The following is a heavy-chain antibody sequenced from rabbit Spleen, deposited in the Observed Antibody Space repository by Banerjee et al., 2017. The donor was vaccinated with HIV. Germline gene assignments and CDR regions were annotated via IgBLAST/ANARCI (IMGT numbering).Heavy chain of an antibody. CDR3: ARDTGSSFSTYGMDL. J-gene: IGHJ6*01. CDR2: IDTGSRDFT. Sequence: QEQLVESGGGLVQPEGSLTLTCTASGFSFSGSGYMCWVRQAPGKGLEWIACIDTGSRDFTYYASWAKGRFTISKTSSTTVTLQMTSLTVADTATYFCARDTGSSFSTYGMDLWGPGTLVTVS. CDR1: GFSFSGSGY. D-gene: IGHD8-1*01. V-gene: IGHV1S45*01.